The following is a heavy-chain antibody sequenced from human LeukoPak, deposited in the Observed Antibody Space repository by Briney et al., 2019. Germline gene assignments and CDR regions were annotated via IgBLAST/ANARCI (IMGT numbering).Heavy chain of an antibody. V-gene: IGHV1-24*01. J-gene: IGHJ4*02. CDR2: FDPEDGET. CDR3: ATAPGYISV. D-gene: IGHD6-25*01. Sequence: ASVKVSCKVSGNTLTELSMHWVRQAPGKGLEWMGGFDPEDGETIYAQQFQGRVTMTEDTTADTAYMEMRSLRCDDTAVYYCATAPGYISVWGQGTLVTVSS. CDR1: GNTLTELS.